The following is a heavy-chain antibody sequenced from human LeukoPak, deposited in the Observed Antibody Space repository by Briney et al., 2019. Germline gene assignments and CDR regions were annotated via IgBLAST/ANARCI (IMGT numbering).Heavy chain of an antibody. Sequence: SETLSLTCTLSVGSISIYYWSWIRQPPGKGLEWVGYIYYRMSTNYNPPLKSRDTISVATSKNQFSLKLSSVTAAATAGYSCARGGRPLESFEYWGEGILVTVPS. V-gene: IGHV4-59*01. CDR1: VGSISIYY. CDR2: IYYRMST. D-gene: IGHD5-24*01. CDR3: ARGGRPLESFEY. J-gene: IGHJ4*02.